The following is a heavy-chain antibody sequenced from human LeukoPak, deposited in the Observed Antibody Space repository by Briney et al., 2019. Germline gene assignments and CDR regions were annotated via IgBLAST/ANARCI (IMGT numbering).Heavy chain of an antibody. Sequence: GGSLRLSCAASGFTFSSYGMHWVRQAPGKGLEWVAVIWYVGSNKYYADSVKGRSTISRDNSKNTLYLQMNSLRAEDTAVYYCARDTYQLTCTSTSCYPYGMDVWGQGTTVTVSS. J-gene: IGHJ6*02. CDR1: GFTFSSYG. D-gene: IGHD2-2*01. CDR3: ARDTYQLTCTSTSCYPYGMDV. V-gene: IGHV3-33*01. CDR2: IWYVGSNK.